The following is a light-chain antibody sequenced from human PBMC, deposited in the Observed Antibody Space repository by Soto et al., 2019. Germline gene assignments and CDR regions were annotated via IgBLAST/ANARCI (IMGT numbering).Light chain of an antibody. V-gene: IGKV1-39*01. CDR2: TAS. CDR1: QRITIY. Sequence: DIQMTQSPSSLSASVGDRVTITCRASQRITIYVNWYQQKPGRAPSLLSSTASTLHSGVPSRFSGSGSGTEVTLTINRLQPEDFGTYYCQQSYNTPWSVGQGTEVEIK. J-gene: IGKJ1*01. CDR3: QQSYNTPWS.